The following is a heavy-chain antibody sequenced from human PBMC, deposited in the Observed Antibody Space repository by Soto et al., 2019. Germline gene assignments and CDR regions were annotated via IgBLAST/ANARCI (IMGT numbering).Heavy chain of an antibody. J-gene: IGHJ4*02. Sequence: QVQLVQSGAEEKKPGASVKVSCKASGYTFTSYAMHWVRQAPGQRLEWMGWINAGNGNTKYSQKFQGRVTITRDTSASTAYMELSSLRAQDTAVYYCARIIVVVPALDYWGQGTLVTVSS. CDR3: ARIIVVVPALDY. V-gene: IGHV1-3*05. D-gene: IGHD2-21*02. CDR2: INAGNGNT. CDR1: GYTFTSYA.